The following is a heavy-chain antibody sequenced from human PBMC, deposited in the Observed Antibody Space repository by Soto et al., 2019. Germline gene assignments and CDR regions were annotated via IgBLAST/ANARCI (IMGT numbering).Heavy chain of an antibody. CDR3: GRVPSSSGRAHFDY. Sequence: QVQLVESGGGVVQPGRSLRLSCAASGFTFSSYAMHWVRQAPGKGLEWVAVISYDGSNKYYADSVKGRFTISRDNSKNTLYLQMNSLRAEDTAVYYCGRVPSSSGRAHFDYWGQGTLVTVSS. CDR1: GFTFSSYA. J-gene: IGHJ4*02. CDR2: ISYDGSNK. D-gene: IGHD2-15*01. V-gene: IGHV3-30-3*01.